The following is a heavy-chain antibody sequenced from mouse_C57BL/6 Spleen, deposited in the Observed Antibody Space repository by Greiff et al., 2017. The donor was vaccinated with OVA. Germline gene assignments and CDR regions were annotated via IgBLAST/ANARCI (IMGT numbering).Heavy chain of an antibody. Sequence: VQLQQSGAELVRPGASVKLSCKASGYTFTDYYINWVKQRPGQGLEWIARIYPGSGNTYYNEKFKGKATLTAEKSSSTAYMQLSSLTSEDSAVYFCARWGGHYAMDYWGQGTSVTVSS. CDR1: GYTFTDYY. CDR3: ARWGGHYAMDY. CDR2: IYPGSGNT. J-gene: IGHJ4*01. V-gene: IGHV1-76*01.